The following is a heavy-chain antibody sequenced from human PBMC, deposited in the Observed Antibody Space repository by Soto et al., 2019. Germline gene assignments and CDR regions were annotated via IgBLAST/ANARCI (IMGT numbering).Heavy chain of an antibody. CDR2: ISAHNGTT. CDR1: GYIFTTYG. CDR3: ARGRDGDY. V-gene: IGHV1-18*01. J-gene: IGHJ4*02. D-gene: IGHD6-6*01. Sequence: QVHLVQSGAEVKKPGASVKVSCKGSGYIFTTYGITWLRQAPGQGLEWMGWISAHNGTTNYAQELQGRVTVARDTSTSTAYMELRNLRADDTAVYYCARGRDGDYWGQGALVTVSA.